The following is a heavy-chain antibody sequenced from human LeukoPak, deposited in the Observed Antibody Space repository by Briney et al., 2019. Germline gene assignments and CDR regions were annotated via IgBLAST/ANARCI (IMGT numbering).Heavy chain of an antibody. D-gene: IGHD3-10*01. CDR1: GFTFDDYA. Sequence: GGSLRLSCAASGFTFDDYAMHWVRQAPGKGLEWVSGISWNSGSIGYADSVKGRFTISRDNAKNSLYLQMNGLRAEDTALYYCAKDNQELLWFGELSGFDYWGQGTLVTVSS. CDR3: AKDNQELLWFGELSGFDY. V-gene: IGHV3-9*01. J-gene: IGHJ4*02. CDR2: ISWNSGSI.